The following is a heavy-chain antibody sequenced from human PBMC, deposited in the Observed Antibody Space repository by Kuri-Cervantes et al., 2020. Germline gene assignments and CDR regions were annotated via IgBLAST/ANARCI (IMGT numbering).Heavy chain of an antibody. J-gene: IGHJ4*02. D-gene: IGHD3-22*01. CDR1: GDSVDSDDW. CDR3: ARGTYSSGYPIAFDY. CDR2: IFHSGSV. Sequence: SETLSLTCRVSGDSVDSDDWWTWVRQPPGKGLEWIGEIFHSGSVNYSPSLKGRATVSIDNSMNLFPLILTSVTAADTAVYYCARGTYSSGYPIAFDYWGQGTLVTVSS. V-gene: IGHV4-4*02.